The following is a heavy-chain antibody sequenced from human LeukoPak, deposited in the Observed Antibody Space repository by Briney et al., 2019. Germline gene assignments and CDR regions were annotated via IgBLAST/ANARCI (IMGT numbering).Heavy chain of an antibody. CDR3: ARDLKASVADY. V-gene: IGHV3-30*03. Sequence: PTGGSLRLSCAASGLTFSVYGMHWVRQAPGKGLDWVAVISHDGIGSTYADSVQGRFTISRDNSKNTLDLQMNSLSAEDTAVYYCARDLKASVADYWGQGTLVTVSS. J-gene: IGHJ4*02. CDR1: GLTFSVYG. CDR2: ISHDGIGS. D-gene: IGHD2-15*01.